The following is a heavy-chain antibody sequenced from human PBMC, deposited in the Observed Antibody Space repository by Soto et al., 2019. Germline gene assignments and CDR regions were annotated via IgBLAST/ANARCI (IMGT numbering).Heavy chain of an antibody. CDR1: GFTFSSYG. V-gene: IGHV3-30*18. CDR3: AKLVVPRGHDAFDI. CDR2: ISYDGSNK. D-gene: IGHD2-2*01. J-gene: IGHJ3*02. Sequence: GGSLRLSCAASGFTFSSYGMHWVRQAPGKGLEWVAVISYDGSNKYYADSVKGRFTISRDNSKNTLYLQMNSLRAEDTAVYYCAKLVVPRGHDAFDIWGQGTMVTVSS.